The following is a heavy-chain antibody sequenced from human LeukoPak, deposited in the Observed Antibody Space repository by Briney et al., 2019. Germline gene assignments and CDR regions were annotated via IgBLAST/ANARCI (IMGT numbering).Heavy chain of an antibody. V-gene: IGHV3-73*01. CDR3: TRRYLLAAFDI. J-gene: IGHJ3*02. CDR2: IRSKANSCAT. Sequence: TGGSLRLSCAASGFTFSGSAMHWVRQASGKGLEWVGRIRSKANSCATAYAASVKGRFTISRDDSKNTAYLQMNSLKTEDTAVYYCTRRYLLAAFDIWGQGTMVTVSS. D-gene: IGHD2-21*01. CDR1: GFTFSGSA.